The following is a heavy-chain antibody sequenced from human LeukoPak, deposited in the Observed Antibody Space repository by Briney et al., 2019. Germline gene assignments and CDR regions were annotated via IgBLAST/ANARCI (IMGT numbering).Heavy chain of an antibody. CDR1: GFTFSSYA. CDR3: ARDDTAGNGGPHEY. J-gene: IGHJ4*02. D-gene: IGHD5-18*01. Sequence: SGGSLRLSCAASGFTFSSYAMHWVRQAPGKGLEWVAVISYDGSNKYYADSVKGRFTISRDNSKNTLYLQMNSLRAEDTAVYYCARDDTAGNGGPHEYWGQGTLVTVSS. V-gene: IGHV3-30-3*01. CDR2: ISYDGSNK.